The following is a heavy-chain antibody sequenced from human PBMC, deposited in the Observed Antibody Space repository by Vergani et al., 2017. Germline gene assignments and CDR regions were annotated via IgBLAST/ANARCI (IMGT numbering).Heavy chain of an antibody. CDR3: ANSEDQGRDFYFDY. V-gene: IGHV3-11*05. J-gene: IGHJ4*02. CDR1: GFTFSDYY. D-gene: IGHD3-3*01. CDR2: ISSSSSYT. Sequence: QVQLVESGGGLVKPGGSLRLSCAASGFTFSDYYMSWIRQAPGKGLEWVSYISSSSSYTNYADSVKGRFTISRDNAKNSLYLQMNSLRAEDTAVYYCANSEDQGRDFYFDYWGQGTLVTVSS.